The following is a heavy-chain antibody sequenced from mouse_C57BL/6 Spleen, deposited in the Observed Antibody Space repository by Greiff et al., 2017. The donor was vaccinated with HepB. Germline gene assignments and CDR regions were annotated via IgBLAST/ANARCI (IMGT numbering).Heavy chain of an antibody. CDR2: ISSGSSTI. CDR1: GFTFSDYG. Sequence: EVQVVESGGGLVKPGGSLKLSCAASGFTFSDYGMHWVRQAPETGLEWVAYISSGSSTIYYADTVKGRFTISRDNAKNTLFLQMTSLRSEDTAMYYCARGLLPYAMDYWGQGTSVTVSS. J-gene: IGHJ4*01. D-gene: IGHD2-3*01. CDR3: ARGLLPYAMDY. V-gene: IGHV5-17*01.